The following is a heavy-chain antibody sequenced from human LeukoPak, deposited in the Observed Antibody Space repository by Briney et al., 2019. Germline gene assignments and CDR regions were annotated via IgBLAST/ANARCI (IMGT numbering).Heavy chain of an antibody. D-gene: IGHD2-21*02. V-gene: IGHV3-7*01. J-gene: IGHJ4*02. CDR1: GFTFSNYW. CDR3: ARDRFKEHGDTELGY. Sequence: GGSLRLSCVASGFTFSNYWMSWVRQAPGKGLEWVGNIKHDGSEKYYVDSVKGRFTISRDNAKNSVYLHMNSLRAEDTAVYYCARDRFKEHGDTELGYWGQGILVTVSS. CDR2: IKHDGSEK.